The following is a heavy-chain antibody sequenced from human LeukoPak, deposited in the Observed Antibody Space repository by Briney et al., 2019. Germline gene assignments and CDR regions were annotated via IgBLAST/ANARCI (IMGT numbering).Heavy chain of an antibody. CDR3: ARVKVGTIYWFGP. J-gene: IGHJ5*02. CDR1: GFIVNYNY. V-gene: IGHV3-66*01. D-gene: IGHD1-26*01. CDR2: VYSGGST. Sequence: GVLRVSCAASGFIVNYNYMSWVRQPPGKGLEWVSVVYSGGSTYYADSAKGRFTISRDNSKNMVYLQMNSLRVEDTAVYYCARVKVGTIYWFGPWGQGTLVTVSS.